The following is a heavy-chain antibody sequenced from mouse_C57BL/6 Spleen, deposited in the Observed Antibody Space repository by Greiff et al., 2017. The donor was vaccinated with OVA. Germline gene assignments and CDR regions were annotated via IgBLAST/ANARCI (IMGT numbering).Heavy chain of an antibody. D-gene: IGHD1-1*01. CDR1: GYAFSSSW. CDR2: IYPGDGDT. Sequence: VQLQQSGPELVKPGASVKISCKASGYAFSSSWMNWVKQRPGKGLEWIGRIYPGDGDTNYNGKFKGKATLTADKSSSTAYMQLSSLTSEDSAVYFCAREEPYYYGSSCFDVWGTGTTVTVSS. V-gene: IGHV1-82*01. CDR3: AREEPYYYGSSCFDV. J-gene: IGHJ1*03.